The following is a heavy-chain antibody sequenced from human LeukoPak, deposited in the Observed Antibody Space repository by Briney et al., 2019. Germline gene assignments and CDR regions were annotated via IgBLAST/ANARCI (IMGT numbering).Heavy chain of an antibody. J-gene: IGHJ6*02. V-gene: IGHV4-59*08. CDR1: ADSISTYY. CDR2: IYYSGST. CDR3: ARGEVVPAAPYYYYYGMDV. Sequence: PSETLSLTCTVSADSISTYYWNWIRQSPGKGLEWIGYIYYSGSTIYNPSLKSRVTISVDTSKNQFSLKLSSVTAADTAVYYCARGEVVPAAPYYYYYGMDVWGQGTTVTVSS. D-gene: IGHD2-2*01.